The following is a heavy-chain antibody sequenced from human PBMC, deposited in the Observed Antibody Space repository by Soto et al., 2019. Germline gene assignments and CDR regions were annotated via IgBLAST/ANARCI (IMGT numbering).Heavy chain of an antibody. Sequence: QVQLVQSGAEVKKPGSSVKVSCKASGGTFSSYAISWVRQAPGQGLEWMGGIIPIFGTANYAQKFQSRVTITADESTSTAYMELSSLRSEDTAVYYCASGYCSGGSCYSLAGYYYYYGMDVWGQGTTVTVSS. D-gene: IGHD2-15*01. V-gene: IGHV1-69*01. CDR1: GGTFSSYA. J-gene: IGHJ6*02. CDR2: IIPIFGTA. CDR3: ASGYCSGGSCYSLAGYYYYYGMDV.